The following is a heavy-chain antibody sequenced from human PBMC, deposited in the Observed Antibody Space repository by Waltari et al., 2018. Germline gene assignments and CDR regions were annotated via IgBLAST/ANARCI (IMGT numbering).Heavy chain of an antibody. CDR3: ARDHTIYGDYSSDL. CDR1: GYAFNTYA. CDR2: INTDTGHP. D-gene: IGHD4-17*01. Sequence: QVQLVQSGSEVKKPGASVKVSCKASGYAFNTYAINWVRQAPEQGLQWMGWINTDTGHPTYAPGFTGLFVFSLYTSVTTTFLQISDLRAEDTAVYFCARDHTIYGDYSSDLWGQGALVTVSS. V-gene: IGHV7-4-1*02. J-gene: IGHJ4*02.